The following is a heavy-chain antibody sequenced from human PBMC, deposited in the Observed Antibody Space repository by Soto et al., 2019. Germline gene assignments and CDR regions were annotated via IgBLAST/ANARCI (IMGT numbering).Heavy chain of an antibody. V-gene: IGHV1-69*13. D-gene: IGHD3-10*01. CDR3: ARERGITMVRGDPWPPMDV. J-gene: IGHJ6*02. Sequence: GASVKVSCKASGGTFSSYGISWVRQAPGQGLEWMGGIIPIFGTANYAQKFQGRVTITADESTSTAYMELSSLRSEDTAVYYCARERGITMVRGDPWPPMDVWDQGTTVTVSS. CDR2: IIPIFGTA. CDR1: GGTFSSYG.